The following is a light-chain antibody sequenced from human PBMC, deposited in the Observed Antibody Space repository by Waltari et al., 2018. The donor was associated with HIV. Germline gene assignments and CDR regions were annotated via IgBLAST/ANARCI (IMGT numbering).Light chain of an antibody. J-gene: IGLJ2*01. V-gene: IGLV1-47*01. Sequence: QSVMTQPPSASGTPGQRVTISCSGSSSNIGNNYVYWYQHRPGTAPKLLIHKNNQRPSGVPDRFSGSRSGTSASLAISGLRSEDEADYYCAAWDDSLSGFVIFGGGTKLTVL. CDR1: SSNIGNNY. CDR3: AAWDDSLSGFVI. CDR2: KNN.